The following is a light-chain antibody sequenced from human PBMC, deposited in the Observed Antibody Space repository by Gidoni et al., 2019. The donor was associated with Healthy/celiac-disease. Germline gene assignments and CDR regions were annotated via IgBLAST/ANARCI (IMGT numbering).Light chain of an antibody. CDR2: DAA. Sequence: DIQMTQSPSTLSASVGDRVTITCRASQSISIWLAWYQQKPGKAPKLLIYDAASLESGVPSRFSGSGSGTEFTLTISSLQPDDFATYYCQQYNSYPYTFXQXTKLEIK. V-gene: IGKV1-5*01. J-gene: IGKJ2*01. CDR1: QSISIW. CDR3: QQYNSYPYT.